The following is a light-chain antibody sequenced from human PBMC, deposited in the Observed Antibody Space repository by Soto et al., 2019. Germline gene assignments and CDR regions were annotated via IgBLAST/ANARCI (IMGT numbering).Light chain of an antibody. CDR1: SNDVGGYDY. V-gene: IGLV2-14*01. CDR2: EVT. Sequence: QSALTQPASVSGSPRQSITISCTGTSNDVGGYDYVSWYQHHPGKAPKLIIYEVTIRPSGVSDRFSGSKSGNTASLTISGLQSEDEADYYCSSYTYSSQSGFGTGTKLTV. J-gene: IGLJ1*01. CDR3: SSYTYSSQSG.